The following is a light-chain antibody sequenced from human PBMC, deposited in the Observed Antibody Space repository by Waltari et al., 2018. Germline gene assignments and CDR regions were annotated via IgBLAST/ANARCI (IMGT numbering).Light chain of an antibody. Sequence: HCALPQPPSASGSPGQSVTISCTGPRSDVGGYNCVSWYQQHPGKAPKLMISEVTKRPSGVPDRFSGSKSGNTASLTVSGLQAEDEADYYCSSYAGSNNLVFGGGTKLTVL. CDR2: EVT. J-gene: IGLJ2*01. CDR1: RSDVGGYNC. CDR3: SSYAGSNNLV. V-gene: IGLV2-8*01.